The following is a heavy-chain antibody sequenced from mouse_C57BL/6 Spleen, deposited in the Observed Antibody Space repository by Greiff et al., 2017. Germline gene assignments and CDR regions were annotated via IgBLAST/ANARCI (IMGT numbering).Heavy chain of an antibody. V-gene: IGHV1-53*01. Sequence: QVQLQQPGTELVKPGASVKLSCKASGYTFTSYWMHWVKQRPGQGLEWIGNINPSNGGTNYNEKFKSKATLTVDKSSSTAYMQLSSLTSEDSAVYYCARGRYYYGSSYYAMDYWGQGTSVTVSS. CDR2: INPSNGGT. CDR1: GYTFTSYW. J-gene: IGHJ4*01. CDR3: ARGRYYYGSSYYAMDY. D-gene: IGHD1-1*01.